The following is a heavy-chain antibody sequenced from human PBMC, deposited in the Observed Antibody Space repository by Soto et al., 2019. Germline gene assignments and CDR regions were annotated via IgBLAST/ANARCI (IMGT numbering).Heavy chain of an antibody. D-gene: IGHD5-12*01. Sequence: GGSLRLSCAASGFTLSSYSMNWVRQAPGKGLEWVSYISSSSGTIYYADSVKGRFTISRDNAKNSLFLQMNSLRVEDTAVYYCARDLRITYWGQGTLVTVSS. V-gene: IGHV3-48*01. CDR3: ARDLRITY. CDR1: GFTLSSYS. CDR2: ISSSSGTI. J-gene: IGHJ4*02.